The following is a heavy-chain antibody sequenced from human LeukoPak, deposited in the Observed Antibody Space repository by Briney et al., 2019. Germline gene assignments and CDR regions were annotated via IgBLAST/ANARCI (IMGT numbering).Heavy chain of an antibody. V-gene: IGHV4-39*07. CDR3: ARGNVVVVAGAFDY. J-gene: IGHJ4*02. Sequence: PSETLSLTCTVSGGSISSSSYYRGWIRQPPGKGLEWIGSIYYSGSTYYNPSLKSRVTISVDTSKNQFSLKLSSVTAADTAVYYCARGNVVVVAGAFDYWGQGTLVTVSS. CDR1: GGSISSSSYY. CDR2: IYYSGST. D-gene: IGHD2-15*01.